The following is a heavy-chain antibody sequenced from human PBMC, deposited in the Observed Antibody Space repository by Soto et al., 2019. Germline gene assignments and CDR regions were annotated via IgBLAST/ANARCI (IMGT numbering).Heavy chain of an antibody. D-gene: IGHD6-19*01. J-gene: IGHJ6*02. CDR3: ASTAVAGYYYYGMDV. V-gene: IGHV3-33*01. CDR1: GFTFSSYG. Sequence: GGSLRLSCAASGFTFSSYGMHWVRQAPGKGLEWVAVIWYDGSNKYYADSVKGRFTISRDNSKNTLYLQMNSLRAEDTAVYYCASTAVAGYYYYGMDVWGQGTTVTVSS. CDR2: IWYDGSNK.